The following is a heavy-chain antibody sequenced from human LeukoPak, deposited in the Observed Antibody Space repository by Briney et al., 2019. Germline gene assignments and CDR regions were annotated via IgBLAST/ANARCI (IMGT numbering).Heavy chain of an antibody. CDR3: TTAAAGTMSGFGAFDI. CDR2: IKSKTDGGTT. D-gene: IGHD3-22*01. V-gene: IGHV3-15*01. J-gene: IGHJ3*02. CDR1: GFTFSNAW. Sequence: PGGSLRLSCAASGFTFSNAWMSWVRQAPGKGLEWVGRIKSKTDGGTTDYAAPVKGRFTISRDDSKNTLYLQMNSLKTEDTAVYYCTTAAAGTMSGFGAFDIWGQGTMVTVSS.